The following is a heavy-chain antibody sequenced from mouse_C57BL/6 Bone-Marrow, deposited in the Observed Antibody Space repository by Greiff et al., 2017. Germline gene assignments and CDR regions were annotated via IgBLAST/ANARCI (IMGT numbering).Heavy chain of an antibody. D-gene: IGHD1-1*01. CDR1: GYTFTSYG. J-gene: IGHJ3*01. Sequence: QVQLQQSGAELARPGASVKLSCKASGYTFTSYGISWVKQRTGQGLEWIGEIYPRSGNTYYNEKFKGKATLTADKSSSTAYMELRSLTSEDSAVYFCARTDYFYYGRAYWGQGTLVTVSA. CDR3: ARTDYFYYGRAY. CDR2: IYPRSGNT. V-gene: IGHV1-81*01.